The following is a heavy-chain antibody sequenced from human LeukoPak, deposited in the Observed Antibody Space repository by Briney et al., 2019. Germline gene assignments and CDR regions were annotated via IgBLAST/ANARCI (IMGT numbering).Heavy chain of an antibody. CDR3: ARKSFHTSSYDY. CDR1: GGSISSYY. D-gene: IGHD2-2*01. J-gene: IGHJ4*02. CDR2: IYYSGST. V-gene: IGHV4-59*01. Sequence: SETLSLTCSVSGGSISSYYWSWIRQPPGKGLEWIGYIYYSGSTNYNPSLKSRVTISLDTSKNQFSLNLSSVTAADTAVYYCARKSFHTSSYDYWSQGTLVTVSS.